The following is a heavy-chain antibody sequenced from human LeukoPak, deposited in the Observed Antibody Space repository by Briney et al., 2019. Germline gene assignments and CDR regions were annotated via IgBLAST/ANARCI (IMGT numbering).Heavy chain of an antibody. Sequence: PGGSLGLSCAASGFTFSSYAMSWVRQAPGKGLEWVSAISGSGGSTYYADSVKGRFTISRDNSKNTLYLQMNSLRAEDTAVYYCAKDRGYSNYGSVLAYFDYWGQGTLVTVSS. D-gene: IGHD4-11*01. V-gene: IGHV3-23*01. CDR2: ISGSGGST. CDR1: GFTFSSYA. CDR3: AKDRGYSNYGSVLAYFDY. J-gene: IGHJ4*02.